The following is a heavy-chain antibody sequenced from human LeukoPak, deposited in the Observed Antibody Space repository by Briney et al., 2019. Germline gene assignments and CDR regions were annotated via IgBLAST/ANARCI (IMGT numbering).Heavy chain of an antibody. J-gene: IGHJ4*02. CDR1: KFTFSTFA. Sequence: GGSLRLSCAASKFTFSTFAMSWVRQAPGKGLEWVAFIRYDGSNKYYADSVKGRFIISRDNSKNTLFLQMNSLRAEDTAVYYCANSHLWGQGTLVTVSS. CDR2: IRYDGSNK. CDR3: ANSHL. V-gene: IGHV3-30*02.